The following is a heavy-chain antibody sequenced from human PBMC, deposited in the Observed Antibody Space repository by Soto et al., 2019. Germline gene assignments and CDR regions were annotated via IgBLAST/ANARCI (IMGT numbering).Heavy chain of an antibody. Sequence: EVQLVESGGGLVQPGGSLRLSCAASGFSFSSYTMNWVRQAPGKGLEWVSDISRSSSTIYYADSVKGRFTISSDNAKNSLYLQMNSLRAEDTAVYYCVRDREYCSGGNCYETGSDYWGQGTLVAVSS. J-gene: IGHJ4*02. CDR3: VRDREYCSGGNCYETGSDY. V-gene: IGHV3-48*01. D-gene: IGHD2-15*01. CDR1: GFSFSSYT. CDR2: ISRSSSTI.